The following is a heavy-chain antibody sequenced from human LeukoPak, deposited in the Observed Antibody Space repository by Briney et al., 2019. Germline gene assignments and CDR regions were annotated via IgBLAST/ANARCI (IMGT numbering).Heavy chain of an antibody. D-gene: IGHD3-10*01. CDR3: ARVSYYYGSGAPFGY. Sequence: ASVKVSCKASGYTFTGYYMHWVRQAPGQGLEWMGWINPNSGGTNYAQKFQGRVTMARDTSISTAYMELSGLRSDDTAVYYCARVSYYYGSGAPFGYWGQGTLVTVSS. CDR2: INPNSGGT. J-gene: IGHJ4*02. V-gene: IGHV1-2*02. CDR1: GYTFTGYY.